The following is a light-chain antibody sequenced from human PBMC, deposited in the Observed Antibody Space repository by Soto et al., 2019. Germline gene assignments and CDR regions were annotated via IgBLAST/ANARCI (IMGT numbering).Light chain of an antibody. Sequence: EIVLTQSPSTLSLSPGERATLSCRASQSVSNNYLAWYQQKPGQAPRLLIYGASNRATGIPDRFSGSGFGTDYTLTISSLQSEDFAVYYCQQYNNWPPITFGQGTRLEIK. CDR2: GAS. CDR1: QSVSNNY. CDR3: QQYNNWPPIT. J-gene: IGKJ5*01. V-gene: IGKV3-20*01.